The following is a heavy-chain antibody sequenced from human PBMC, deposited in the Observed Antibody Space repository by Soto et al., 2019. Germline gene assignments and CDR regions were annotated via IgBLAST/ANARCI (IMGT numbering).Heavy chain of an antibody. CDR3: ARALLYYYDSSGYYYFDY. Sequence: ASETLSLTCTVSGASISTYYWSWIRQPPGKGLEWIGYIYYSGSTNYNPSLKSRVTISVDTSKNQFSLKLSSVTAADTAVYYCARALLYYYDSSGYYYFDYWGQGTLVTVSS. J-gene: IGHJ4*02. CDR2: IYYSGST. D-gene: IGHD3-22*01. CDR1: GASISTYY. V-gene: IGHV4-59*01.